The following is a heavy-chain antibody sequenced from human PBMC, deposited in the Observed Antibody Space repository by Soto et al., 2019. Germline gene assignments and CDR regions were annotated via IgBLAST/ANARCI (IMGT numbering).Heavy chain of an antibody. Sequence: GESLKISCAASGFTFSSYAMSWVRQAPGKGLEWVSAISGSGGSTYYADSVKGRFTISRDNSKNTLYLQMNSLRAEDMAVYYCAKNGPFYYYDSSGPLYYFDYWGQGTLVTVSS. V-gene: IGHV3-23*01. CDR1: GFTFSSYA. CDR2: ISGSGGST. D-gene: IGHD3-22*01. J-gene: IGHJ4*02. CDR3: AKNGPFYYYDSSGPLYYFDY.